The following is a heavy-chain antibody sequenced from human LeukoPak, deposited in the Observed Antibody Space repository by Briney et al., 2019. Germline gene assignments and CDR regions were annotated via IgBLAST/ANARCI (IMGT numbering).Heavy chain of an antibody. D-gene: IGHD3-10*01. J-gene: IGHJ4*02. CDR2: VREEVSGK. Sequence: GGSLRLSCGTSGFTFSSHWMTWVRQIPGKGLEWVASVREEVSGKFYLDSVRGRFTISRDNAENTLFLQMNSLRVEDTAVYYCARGPPYGARSDFLDYWGQGTLVSVSS. CDR1: GFTFSSHW. CDR3: ARGPPYGARSDFLDY. V-gene: IGHV3-7*03.